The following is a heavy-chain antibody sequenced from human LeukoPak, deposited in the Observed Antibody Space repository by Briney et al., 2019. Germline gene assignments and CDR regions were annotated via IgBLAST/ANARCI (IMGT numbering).Heavy chain of an antibody. Sequence: NPSETLSLTCTVSGGSISSGDYYWSWIRQPPGKGLEWIGYIYYSGSTNYNPSLKSRVTISVDTSKNQFSLKLSSVTAADTAVYYCARRSSLQYYFDYWGQGTLVTVSS. J-gene: IGHJ4*02. CDR3: ARRSSLQYYFDY. CDR2: IYYSGST. V-gene: IGHV4-61*08. CDR1: GGSISSGDYY. D-gene: IGHD6-13*01.